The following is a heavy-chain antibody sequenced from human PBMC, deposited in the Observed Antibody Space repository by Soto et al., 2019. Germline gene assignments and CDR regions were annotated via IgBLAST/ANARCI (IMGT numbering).Heavy chain of an antibody. CDR2: MYNTGST. CDR1: GGSISSYY. J-gene: IGHJ6*02. Sequence: SETLSLTCTVSGGSISSYYWSWIRQPPGKGLEWIGYMYNTGSTVYNPSLKSRVTISVDTSKNQFYLKVNSVTAADTAVYYCARDLWGYCGTDCYPLDVWGQGTTVTVTS. V-gene: IGHV4-59*01. D-gene: IGHD2-21*02. CDR3: ARDLWGYCGTDCYPLDV.